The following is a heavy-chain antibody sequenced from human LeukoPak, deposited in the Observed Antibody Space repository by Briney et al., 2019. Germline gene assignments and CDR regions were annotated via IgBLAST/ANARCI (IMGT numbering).Heavy chain of an antibody. CDR2: INPNSGGT. D-gene: IGHD5-12*01. Sequence: GASVKVSCKASGYTFTDFYMHWVRQAPGQGLEWMAWINPNSGGTNFAQKFQGRVTMTRDTSISTAYMELNRLRSDDTAVYYCASGGRTVATIEGLYYFDYWGQGTLVTVSS. J-gene: IGHJ4*02. CDR1: GYTFTDFY. CDR3: ASGGRTVATIEGLYYFDY. V-gene: IGHV1-2*02.